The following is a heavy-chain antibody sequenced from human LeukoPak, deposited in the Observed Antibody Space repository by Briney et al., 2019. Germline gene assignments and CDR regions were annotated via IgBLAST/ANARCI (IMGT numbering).Heavy chain of an antibody. CDR1: GYTFTGYY. CDR2: INPNSGGT. Sequence: ASVTVSCKASGYTFTGYYMHWVRQAPGQGHEWMGWINPNSGGTNYAQKFQGRVTMSRDTSISTAYMELSRLRSDDTAVYYCARVDTVVVPAGITWFDPWGQGTLVTVSS. CDR3: ARVDTVVVPAGITWFDP. D-gene: IGHD2-2*02. J-gene: IGHJ5*02. V-gene: IGHV1-2*02.